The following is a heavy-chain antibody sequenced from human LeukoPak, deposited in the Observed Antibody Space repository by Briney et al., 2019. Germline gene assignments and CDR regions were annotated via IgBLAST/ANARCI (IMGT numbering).Heavy chain of an antibody. Sequence: ASVKVSCKAPGGTFSSYAISWVRQAPGPGLEWMGRIIPIFGTANYAQKFQGRVTITTDESTSTAYMELSSLRSEDTAVYYCASHSSSWRYYFDYWGQGTLVTVSS. D-gene: IGHD6-13*01. V-gene: IGHV1-69*05. J-gene: IGHJ4*02. CDR3: ASHSSSWRYYFDY. CDR1: GGTFSSYA. CDR2: IIPIFGTA.